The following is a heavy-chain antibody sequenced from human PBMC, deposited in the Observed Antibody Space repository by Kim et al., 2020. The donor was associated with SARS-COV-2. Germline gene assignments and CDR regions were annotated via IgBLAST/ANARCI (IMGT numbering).Heavy chain of an antibody. J-gene: IGHJ6*02. D-gene: IGHD3-22*01. CDR3: ARDRRMIHYYDSSGYYYYYGMDV. V-gene: IGHV3-74*01. CDR1: GFTFSSYW. CDR2: INSDGSST. Sequence: GGSLRLSCAASGFTFSSYWMHWVRQAPGKGLVWVSRINSDGSSTSYADSVKGRFTISRDNAKNTLYLQMNSLRAEDTAVYYCARDRRMIHYYDSSGYYYYYGMDVWGQGTTVTVSS.